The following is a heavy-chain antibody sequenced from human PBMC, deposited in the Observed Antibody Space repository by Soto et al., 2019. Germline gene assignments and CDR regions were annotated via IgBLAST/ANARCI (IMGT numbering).Heavy chain of an antibody. Sequence: PGGSLRLSCAASGFTFSSYSMNWVRQAPGKGLEWVSSISSRSSYIYYADSVKGRFTISRDNAKNPLYLQMNSLRAEDTAVYYCARVTLGYCISTSCFYDYWGQGTLVTVSS. D-gene: IGHD2-2*01. CDR1: GFTFSSYS. CDR3: ARVTLGYCISTSCFYDY. J-gene: IGHJ4*02. V-gene: IGHV3-21*01. CDR2: ISSRSSYI.